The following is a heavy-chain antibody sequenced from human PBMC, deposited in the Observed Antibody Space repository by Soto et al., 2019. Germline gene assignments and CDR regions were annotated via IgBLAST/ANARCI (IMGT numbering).Heavy chain of an antibody. J-gene: IGHJ4*02. D-gene: IGHD6-19*01. Sequence: ASVKVSCKASGYTFTSYDINWVRQATGQGLEWMGWMNPNSGNTGYAQKFQGRVTMTRNTSISTAYMELSSLRSEDTAVYYCARGRVGIWDSSGWYAWGQGTLVTVSS. V-gene: IGHV1-8*01. CDR2: MNPNSGNT. CDR1: GYTFTSYD. CDR3: ARGRVGIWDSSGWYA.